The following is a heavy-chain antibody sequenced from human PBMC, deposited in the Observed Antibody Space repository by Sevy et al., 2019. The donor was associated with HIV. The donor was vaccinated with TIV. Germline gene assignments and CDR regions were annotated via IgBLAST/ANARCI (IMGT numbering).Heavy chain of an antibody. V-gene: IGHV3-23*01. CDR3: AREGCTKHHDY. CDR2: LSFGCGEI. CDR1: GFTFSKYS. J-gene: IGHJ4*02. D-gene: IGHD2-8*01. Sequence: GGSLRLSCAASGFTFSKYSMSWVRQPPGKGLEWVSTLSFGCGEINYADSVKGRLTISRDNSKSSVYLQMNNLRPEDTAVYYCAREGCTKHHDYWGQGTLVTVSS.